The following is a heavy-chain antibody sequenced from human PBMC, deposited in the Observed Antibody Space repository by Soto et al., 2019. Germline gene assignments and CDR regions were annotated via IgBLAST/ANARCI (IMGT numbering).Heavy chain of an antibody. J-gene: IGHJ1*01. D-gene: IGHD6-19*01. CDR3: ARGGGTSAC. Sequence: QVQLVESGGGVVQPGKSLRLSCAASGFAFSRLAMHWVRQAPGKGLEWVAAISYDGIDEYYADSVKGRFTISRDNSKKTLSLLLNSARTVDTVVCFCARGGGTSACWGQGTLVSAS. CDR2: ISYDGIDE. CDR1: GFAFSRLA. V-gene: IGHV3-30-3*01.